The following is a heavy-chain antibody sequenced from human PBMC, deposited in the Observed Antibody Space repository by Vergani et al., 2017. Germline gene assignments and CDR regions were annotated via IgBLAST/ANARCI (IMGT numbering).Heavy chain of an antibody. CDR3: AKVGRSEVGGTFGAFEI. CDR2: LSSSDRRT. D-gene: IGHD2-15*01. CDR1: GFTFILYA. Sequence: EVQLLESGGDLVQPGGSLRLSCAASGFTFILYAMSWVRQAPGKGLEWVSTLSSSDRRTHYADSVKGPFTISRDNSKNTLFLHMNSLRPEDTAVYYCAKVGRSEVGGTFGAFEIWGRGRMVAVSS. J-gene: IGHJ3*02. V-gene: IGHV3-23*01.